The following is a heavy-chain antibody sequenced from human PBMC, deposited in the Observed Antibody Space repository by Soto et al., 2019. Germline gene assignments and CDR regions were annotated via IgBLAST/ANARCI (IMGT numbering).Heavy chain of an antibody. J-gene: IGHJ4*02. CDR1: GYTFTSYG. Sequence: VASVKVSCKASGYTFTSYGISWVRQATGQGLEWMGWMNPNSGNTGYAQKFQGRVTMTRNTSISTAYMELSSLRSEDTAVYYCARGGVFFFAAPTNPFDYWGQGTLVTVSS. CDR2: MNPNSGNT. D-gene: IGHD3-10*01. CDR3: ARGGVFFFAAPTNPFDY. V-gene: IGHV1-8*02.